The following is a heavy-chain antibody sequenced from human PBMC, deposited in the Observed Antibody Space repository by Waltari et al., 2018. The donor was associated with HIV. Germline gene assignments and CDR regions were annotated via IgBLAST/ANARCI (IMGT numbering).Heavy chain of an antibody. J-gene: IGHJ5*02. Sequence: QVQLQESGPGLVKPSETLSLTCTVSGGSFNSYHWTWIRQPPGKGLEWIGYIYYTGRTNCNPSRKGRVTISLDTSKNQFSLKLRSVTAADTAVYYCARVLFAVGSNWFDPWGQGTLVTVSS. V-gene: IGHV4-59*01. CDR1: GGSFNSYH. CDR2: IYYTGRT. D-gene: IGHD1-26*01. CDR3: ARVLFAVGSNWFDP.